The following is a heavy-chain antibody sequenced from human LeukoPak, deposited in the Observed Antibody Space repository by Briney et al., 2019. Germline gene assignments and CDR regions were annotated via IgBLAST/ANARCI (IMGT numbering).Heavy chain of an antibody. CDR1: GGTFSSYA. J-gene: IGHJ6*03. D-gene: IGHD4-23*01. V-gene: IGHV1-69*01. CDR3: ARDRSGGNYYYYYYMDV. Sequence: SVKVSCKASGGTFSSYAISWVRQAPGQGLEWMGGIIPILGTANYAQKFQGRVTITADESTSTAYMELSSLRSEDTAVYYCARDRSGGNYYYYYYMDVWGKGTTVTVSS. CDR2: IIPILGTA.